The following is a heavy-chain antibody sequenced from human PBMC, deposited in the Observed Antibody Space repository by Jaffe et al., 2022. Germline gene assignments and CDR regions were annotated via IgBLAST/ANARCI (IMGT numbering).Heavy chain of an antibody. J-gene: IGHJ6*03. D-gene: IGHD2-8*01. CDR1: GYTFTGYY. Sequence: QVQLVQSGAEVKKPGASVKVSCKASGYTFTGYYMHWVRQAPGQGLEWMGRINPNSGGTNYAQKFQGRVTMTRDTSISTAYMELSRLRSDDTAVYYCARNGFSLDYYYYMDVWGKGTTVTVSS. CDR2: INPNSGGT. CDR3: ARNGFSLDYYYYMDV. V-gene: IGHV1-2*06.